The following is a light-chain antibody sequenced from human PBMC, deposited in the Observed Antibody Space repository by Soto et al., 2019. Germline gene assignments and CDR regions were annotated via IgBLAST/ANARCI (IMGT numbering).Light chain of an antibody. CDR1: QTISSY. CDR3: QQSYSTPYT. CDR2: SAS. J-gene: IGKJ2*01. V-gene: IGKV1-39*01. Sequence: DIQMTQSPSSLSASVGDRVTITCRASQTISSYLNWYQQKPGKAPKLLIYSASSLQSGVPSRFSGRESGTDFTLTISSLQPEDFATYYCQQSYSTPYTFGQGTNLEIK.